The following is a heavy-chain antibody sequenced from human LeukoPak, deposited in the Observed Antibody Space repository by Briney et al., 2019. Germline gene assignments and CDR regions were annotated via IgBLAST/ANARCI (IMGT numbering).Heavy chain of an antibody. CDR3: ARISTSVAGADY. J-gene: IGHJ4*02. CDR1: GFTFSTSW. CDR2: IKRDGSEK. Sequence: GGSVRLSCAASGFTFSTSWMSWVRQAQGKGLEWAANIKRDGSEKYYVDSVKGRFTISRDNSKNSLYLQMDSLRAEDTAVYYCARISTSVAGADYWGQGTLVTVSS. V-gene: IGHV3-7*01. D-gene: IGHD6-19*01.